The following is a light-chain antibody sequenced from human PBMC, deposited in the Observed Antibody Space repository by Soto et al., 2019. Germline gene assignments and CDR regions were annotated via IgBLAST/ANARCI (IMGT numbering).Light chain of an antibody. V-gene: IGKV3-20*01. Sequence: EIVLTQSPGILSLSPGERATLSCRASQRVSSSYLAWYQQKPGQAPRLLMYGASSRATGTPERFSGSGSGTDFTLTISRLEPEYLAVYYCQQYDNWRTFGPGTKVDIK. CDR2: GAS. J-gene: IGKJ3*01. CDR1: QRVSSSY. CDR3: QQYDNWRT.